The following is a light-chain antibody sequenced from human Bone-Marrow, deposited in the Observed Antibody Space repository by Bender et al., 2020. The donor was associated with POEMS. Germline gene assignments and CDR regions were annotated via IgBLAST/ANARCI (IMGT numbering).Light chain of an antibody. CDR3: QAWDSSTVV. CDR1: KLGDQY. V-gene: IGLV3-1*01. Sequence: SYDLTQPPSVSVSPGQTASITCSGDKLGDQYVCWYQHKPGQTPVLVIYQDTKRPAGMPERFSGSNSGNTATLTISGTGAMDEADYYCQAWDSSTVVFGGGTQLTVL. CDR2: QDT. J-gene: IGLJ2*01.